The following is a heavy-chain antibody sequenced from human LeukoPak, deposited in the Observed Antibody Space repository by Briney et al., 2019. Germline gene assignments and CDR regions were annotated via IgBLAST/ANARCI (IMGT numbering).Heavy chain of an antibody. CDR3: ASMATVTMYSYYFDS. D-gene: IGHD4-11*01. V-gene: IGHV4-59*01. CDR2: IYYSVST. Sequence: SETLSLTCTVSGDCISSYYWSWIRQPPGKGLEWIGYIYYSVSTNYNPSLKSRVTISVDTSKNQFSLKLSSVTAADTAVYSCASMATVTMYSYYFDSWGQGTLVTVSS. J-gene: IGHJ4*02. CDR1: GDCISSYY.